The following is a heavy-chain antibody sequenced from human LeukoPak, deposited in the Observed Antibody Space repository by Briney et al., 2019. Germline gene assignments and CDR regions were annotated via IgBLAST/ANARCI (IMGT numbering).Heavy chain of an antibody. J-gene: IGHJ6*02. CDR2: IIPLLGTP. CDR1: GGTFTNYA. Sequence: SVKVSCKAPGGTFTNYAISWVRQAPGQGLEWMGGIIPLLGTPNYAQKFQGRVTITADDSTSTAYMELTSLRSEDTAVYYCAEDSSMVTTRAPYYYYYLDVWGQGTTVTVSS. V-gene: IGHV1-69*13. D-gene: IGHD4-17*01. CDR3: AEDSSMVTTRAPYYYYYLDV.